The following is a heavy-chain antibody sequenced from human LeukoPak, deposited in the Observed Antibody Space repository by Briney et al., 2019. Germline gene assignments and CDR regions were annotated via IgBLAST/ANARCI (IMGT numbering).Heavy chain of an antibody. CDR3: ARGGDYGDYVFDY. J-gene: IGHJ4*02. CDR2: INTNTGNP. V-gene: IGHV7-4-1*02. D-gene: IGHD4-17*01. CDR1: GYTFTTYA. Sequence: ASVRVSCRASGYTFTTYAINWVRQAPGQGLEWMGWINTNTGNPTYAQGFTGRFVFSLDTSVSTAYLQISSLKAEDTAVYYCARGGDYGDYVFDYWGQGTLVTVSS.